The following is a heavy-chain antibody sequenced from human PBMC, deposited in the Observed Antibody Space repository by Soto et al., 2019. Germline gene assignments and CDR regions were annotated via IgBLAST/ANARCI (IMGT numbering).Heavy chain of an antibody. Sequence: SETLSLTCAVYGGSFSGYYWSWIRQPPGKGLEWIGEINHSGSTNYNPSLKSRVTISVDTSKNQFSLKLSSVTAADTAVYYRARGRAYSSSRLDYWGQGTLVTVSS. V-gene: IGHV4-34*01. CDR2: INHSGST. D-gene: IGHD6-6*01. J-gene: IGHJ4*02. CDR3: ARGRAYSSSRLDY. CDR1: GGSFSGYY.